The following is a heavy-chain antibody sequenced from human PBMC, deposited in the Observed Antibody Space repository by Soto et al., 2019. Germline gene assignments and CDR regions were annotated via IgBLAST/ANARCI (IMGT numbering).Heavy chain of an antibody. J-gene: IGHJ6*02. Sequence: PGGSLRLSCAASGFTFSSYAMHWVRQAPGKGLEWVAVISYDGSNKYYADSVKGRFTISRDNSKNTLYLQMNSLRAEDTAVYYCARGGATTGYYYYXMDVWGQGTTVTVSS. CDR3: ARGGATTGYYYYXMDV. V-gene: IGHV3-30-3*01. D-gene: IGHD1-26*01. CDR2: ISYDGSNK. CDR1: GFTFSSYA.